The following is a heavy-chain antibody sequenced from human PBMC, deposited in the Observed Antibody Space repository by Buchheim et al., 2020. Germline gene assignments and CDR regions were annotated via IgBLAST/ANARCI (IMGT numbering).Heavy chain of an antibody. CDR2: IKQDGSEK. Sequence: EVHLVDSGGGLVQPGGSLRLSCAASGFTFSNYWMNWVRQAPGKGLEWVANIKQDGSEKYYVDSVKGRFTISRDNAMNSLFLQMNSLGAEDTAVYYCARACGSSACPIYFDFWGQGTL. D-gene: IGHD2-2*01. CDR3: ARACGSSACPIYFDF. CDR1: GFTFSNYW. J-gene: IGHJ4*02. V-gene: IGHV3-7*04.